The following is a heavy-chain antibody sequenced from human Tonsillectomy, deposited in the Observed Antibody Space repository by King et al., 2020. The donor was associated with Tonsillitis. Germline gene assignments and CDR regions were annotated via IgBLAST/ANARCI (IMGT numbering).Heavy chain of an antibody. CDR3: ATSTTYHSPDCSSSSCPNWFDP. V-gene: IGHV4-34*01. J-gene: IGHJ5*02. D-gene: IGHD2-2*01. Sequence: VQLQQWGAGLLKPSETLSLTCAVYGGSFSGYSWSWIRQPPGKGLEWVGEINHSGSTNYNPSLKSRVTFSVDTSKNQFSLKLSSVTAADTAVYYCATSTTYHSPDCSSSSCPNWFDPWGQGTLVTVSS. CDR2: INHSGST. CDR1: GGSFSGYS.